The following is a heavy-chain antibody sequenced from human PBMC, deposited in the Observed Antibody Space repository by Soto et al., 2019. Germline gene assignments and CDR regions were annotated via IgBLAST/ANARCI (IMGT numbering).Heavy chain of an antibody. Sequence: ASVKVSCKASGYTFTSYGISWVRQAPGQGLEWMGWISAYNGNTNYAQKLQGRVTMTTDTSTSTAYMELRSLRSDDTAVYYCARGLAAAGNYYYYYMDVWGKGTTVTVSS. CDR2: ISAYNGNT. V-gene: IGHV1-18*01. CDR1: GYTFTSYG. D-gene: IGHD6-13*01. CDR3: ARGLAAAGNYYYYYMDV. J-gene: IGHJ6*03.